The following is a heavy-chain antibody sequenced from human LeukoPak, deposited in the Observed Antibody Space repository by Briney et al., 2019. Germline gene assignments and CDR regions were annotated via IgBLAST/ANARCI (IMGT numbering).Heavy chain of an antibody. CDR1: GGSISGYY. CDR3: ARGLRYFDWLPSFYFDY. Sequence: SETLSLACTVSGGSISGYYWSWIRQPPGKGLEWIGYIYYSGSTYYNPSLKSRVTISVDTSKNQFSLKLSSVTAADTAVYYCARGLRYFDWLPSFYFDYWGQGTLVTVSS. J-gene: IGHJ4*02. V-gene: IGHV4-30-4*01. CDR2: IYYSGST. D-gene: IGHD3-9*01.